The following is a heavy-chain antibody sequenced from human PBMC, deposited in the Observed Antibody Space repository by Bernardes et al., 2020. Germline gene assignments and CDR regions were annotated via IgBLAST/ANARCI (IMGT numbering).Heavy chain of an antibody. J-gene: IGHJ6*03. CDR3: ARGQREPPYYYYYMDV. D-gene: IGHD1-26*01. Sequence: TLSLTCAVYGGSFSGYFWSWIRQPPGKDLEWIGEINHSGSTNSNPSLKSRVTISVDTSKNQFSLKLRSVTAADTAVYYCARGQREPPYYYYYMDVWGKGTTVTVSS. CDR1: GGSFSGYF. V-gene: IGHV4-34*01. CDR2: INHSGST.